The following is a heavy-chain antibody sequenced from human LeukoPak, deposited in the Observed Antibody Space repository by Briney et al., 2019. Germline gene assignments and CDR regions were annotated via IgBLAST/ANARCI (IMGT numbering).Heavy chain of an antibody. D-gene: IGHD6-19*01. CDR3: ARQHIAVAGTSDY. V-gene: IGHV3-23*01. J-gene: IGHJ4*02. CDR1: GFTFSSYA. CDR2: ISASGRST. Sequence: PGGSLRLSCAASGFTFSSYAMNWVRQAPGKGLEWVSSISASGRSTYYADSVKGRFTISRDNSKNSLYLQMNSLRAEDTAVYYCARQHIAVAGTSDYWGQGTLVTVSS.